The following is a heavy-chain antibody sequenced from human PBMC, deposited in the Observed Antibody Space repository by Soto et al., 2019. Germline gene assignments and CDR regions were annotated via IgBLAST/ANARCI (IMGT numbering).Heavy chain of an antibody. D-gene: IGHD5-12*01. CDR2: ISAYNGNT. Sequence: ASVKVSRKASGYTFTSYGISWVRQAPGQGLEWMGWISAYNGNTNYAQKLQGRVTMTTDTSTSTAYMELRSLRSEDTAVYYCARGFDIVATIDAFDIWGQGTMVTVSS. CDR1: GYTFTSYG. V-gene: IGHV1-18*01. J-gene: IGHJ3*02. CDR3: ARGFDIVATIDAFDI.